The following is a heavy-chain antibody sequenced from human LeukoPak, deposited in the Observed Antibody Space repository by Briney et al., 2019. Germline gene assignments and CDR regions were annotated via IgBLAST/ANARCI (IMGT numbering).Heavy chain of an antibody. J-gene: IGHJ4*02. CDR1: GGTFSSYA. V-gene: IGHV1-69*13. D-gene: IGHD2-2*01. CDR2: IIPIFGTA. Sequence: ASVKVSCKASGGTFSSYAISWVRQAPGQGLEWMGGIIPIFGTANYARKFQGRVTITADESTSTAYMELSSLRSEDTAVYYCARVHGYCSSTSCFNHPTLNCFDYWGQGTLVTVSS. CDR3: ARVHGYCSSTSCFNHPTLNCFDY.